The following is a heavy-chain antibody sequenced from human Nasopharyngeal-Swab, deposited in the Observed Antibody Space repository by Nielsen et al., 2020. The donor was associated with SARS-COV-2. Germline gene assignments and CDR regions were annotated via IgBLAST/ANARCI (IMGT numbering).Heavy chain of an antibody. D-gene: IGHD3-22*01. CDR2: ININTGNP. V-gene: IGHV7-4-1*02. J-gene: IGHJ6*02. Sequence: ASAQVSCKASGYTFTNYGMKWVRHAPAQGVEWMGWININTGNPTYAQGLTGRFVFSFDTSVNTAYLQISGLRADDTAVYYCARWFYGMDVWGQGTTVTVSS. CDR1: GYTFTNYG. CDR3: ARWFYGMDV.